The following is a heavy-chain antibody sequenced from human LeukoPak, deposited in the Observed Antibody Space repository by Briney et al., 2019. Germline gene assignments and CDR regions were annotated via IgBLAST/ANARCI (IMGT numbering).Heavy chain of an antibody. CDR2: IDYSGST. CDR3: ARVGQGCFDL. CDR1: GGSISTYY. J-gene: IGHJ2*01. Sequence: SETLSLTCTVSGGSISTYYWSWIRQPPGKGLDWIGCIDYSGSTNYNPSLKSRVTIPVDTSKNQFSLKLRSVTAADTAVYFCARVGQGCFDLWGRGTLVTVSS. V-gene: IGHV4-59*01.